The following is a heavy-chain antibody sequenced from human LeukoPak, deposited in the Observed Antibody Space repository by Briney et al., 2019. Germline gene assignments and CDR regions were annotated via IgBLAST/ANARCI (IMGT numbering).Heavy chain of an antibody. J-gene: IGHJ4*02. D-gene: IGHD1-26*01. CDR3: ARTSGSYPINDVDY. CDR1: GFTFSSYA. V-gene: IGHV3-30*03. Sequence: PGGSLRLSCAASGFTFSSYAMSWVRQAPGKGLEWVAVISYDGSDKYYADSVKGRFTISRDNSRNTLYLQMNTLRAEDTAVYYCARTSGSYPINDVDYWGQGTLVTVSP. CDR2: ISYDGSDK.